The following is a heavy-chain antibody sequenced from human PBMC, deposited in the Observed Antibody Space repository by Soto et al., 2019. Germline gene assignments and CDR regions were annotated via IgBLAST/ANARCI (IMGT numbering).Heavy chain of an antibody. Sequence: PGGSLRLSCAASGFSFSISPMHWVRQAPGKGPEWVALISYDGTNKFYADSVKGRFTISRDNSKSTLYLQVDSLRPEDAAVYYCAKHYELGYCSGGSCYSWFDPWGQGTLVTVS. CDR3: AKHYELGYCSGGSCYSWFDP. CDR2: ISYDGTNK. J-gene: IGHJ5*02. D-gene: IGHD2-15*01. V-gene: IGHV3-30-3*02. CDR1: GFSFSISP.